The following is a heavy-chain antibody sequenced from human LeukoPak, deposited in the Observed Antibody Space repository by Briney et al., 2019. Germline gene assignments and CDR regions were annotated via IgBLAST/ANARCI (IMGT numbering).Heavy chain of an antibody. D-gene: IGHD2-2*02. CDR3: ARDARCTRSTSCYSYYYYGMDV. Sequence: ASVKVSCKASGYTFTSNGISWVRQAPGQGLEWMGWINPYNGNTNYAQNLQDRVTITTDTSTSTAYMELSSLRSDDTAVYYCARDARCTRSTSCYSYYYYGMDVWGQGTTVTVSS. J-gene: IGHJ6*02. CDR2: INPYNGNT. CDR1: GYTFTSNG. V-gene: IGHV1-18*01.